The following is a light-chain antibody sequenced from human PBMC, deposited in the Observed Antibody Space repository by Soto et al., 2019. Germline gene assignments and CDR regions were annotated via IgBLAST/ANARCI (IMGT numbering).Light chain of an antibody. V-gene: IGKV1-33*01. CDR3: QQYESLPLT. CDR2: DAS. J-gene: IGKJ5*01. CDR1: HGIRND. Sequence: IQLTQSPSSLSASVGDRVTITCWASHGIRNDLGWYQQKPGKAPKLLIYDASDLETGVPSRFSGSGSGTGFTFTISSLQPEDFATYYCQQYESLPLTFGQGTRLEIK.